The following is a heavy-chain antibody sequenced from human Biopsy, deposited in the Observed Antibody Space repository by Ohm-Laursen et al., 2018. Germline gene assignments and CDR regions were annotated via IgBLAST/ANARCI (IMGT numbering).Heavy chain of an antibody. J-gene: IGHJ5*02. CDR3: TRGGYYYDSLAYYYWFDP. CDR2: INAKTGGT. V-gene: IGHV1-2*02. CDR1: GYTFTGYH. Sequence: GSSVKVSCNASGYTFTGYHVHWVRQAPGQGLEWMGWINAKTGGTNYAQKFQGRVTMTRDTSISTAYVDLSSLRSDDTAVYYCTRGGYYYDSLAYYYWFDPWGQGTLVTVSS. D-gene: IGHD3-22*01.